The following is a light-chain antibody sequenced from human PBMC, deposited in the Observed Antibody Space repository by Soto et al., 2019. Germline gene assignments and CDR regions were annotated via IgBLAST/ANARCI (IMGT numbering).Light chain of an antibody. J-gene: IGKJ4*01. V-gene: IGKV3-15*01. CDR1: QSVSSN. CDR3: QQYNNWPLT. Sequence: EIVMTQSPATLSVSPGERATLSCRASQSVSSNLAWYQQKPGQAPRLLIYGASTRATGIPARFSGSDSGTEFTLTISSLQSEDFAGYYCQQYNNWPLTFGGWTKVEIK. CDR2: GAS.